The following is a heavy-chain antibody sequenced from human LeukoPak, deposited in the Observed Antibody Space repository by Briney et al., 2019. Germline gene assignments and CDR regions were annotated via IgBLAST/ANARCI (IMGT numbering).Heavy chain of an antibody. J-gene: IGHJ6*03. CDR2: ISAYNGNT. Sequence: ASVKVSCKASGYTFTSYGISWVRQAPGQGLEWMGWISAYNGNTNYAQKLQGRVTMTTDTSTSTAYMELRSLRSDDTAVYYCARALPPEIVVVPAANTYMDVWGKGTTVTVSS. CDR1: GYTFTSYG. CDR3: ARALPPEIVVVPAANTYMDV. D-gene: IGHD2-2*01. V-gene: IGHV1-18*01.